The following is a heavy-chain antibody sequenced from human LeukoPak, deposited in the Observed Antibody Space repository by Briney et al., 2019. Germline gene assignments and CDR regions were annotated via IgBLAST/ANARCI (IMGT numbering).Heavy chain of an antibody. Sequence: ASVKVSCKASGYTFTNYHINWVRQASGQGLEWMTWINPDTGDKGYARKFQDRVTITTDTSISTAYMELSGLSSEDTAVYFCARTTSMTASGYDYWGQGTLVTVSS. D-gene: IGHD2-21*02. CDR3: ARTTSMTASGYDY. V-gene: IGHV1-8*03. CDR1: GYTFTNYH. CDR2: INPDTGDK. J-gene: IGHJ4*02.